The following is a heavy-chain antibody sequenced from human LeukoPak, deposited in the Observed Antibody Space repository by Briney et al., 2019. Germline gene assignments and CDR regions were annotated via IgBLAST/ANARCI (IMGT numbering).Heavy chain of an antibody. Sequence: ASETLSLTCTVSGGSISSYYWSWIRQPPGKGLEWIGYIYYSGSTNYNPSLKSRVTISVDTSKNHFSLKLSSLTAADTAVYYCARHRGSGYPYFDYWGQGTLVTVSS. J-gene: IGHJ4*02. CDR2: IYYSGST. V-gene: IGHV4-59*01. CDR1: GGSISSYY. CDR3: ARHRGSGYPYFDY. D-gene: IGHD3-22*01.